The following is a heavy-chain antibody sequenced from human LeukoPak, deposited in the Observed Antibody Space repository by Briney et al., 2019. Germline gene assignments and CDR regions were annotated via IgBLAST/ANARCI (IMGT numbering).Heavy chain of an antibody. D-gene: IGHD4-17*01. CDR1: GFTFSTYA. Sequence: GGSLRLSCAASGFTFSTYAMSWVRQAPGKGLEWVSAISASGGSTYYADSVEGRFTISRDSSKDSLYLQMNSLRAEDTAVYYCAKHSPTVTDLFDYWGQGTLVTVSS. J-gene: IGHJ4*02. CDR2: ISASGGST. CDR3: AKHSPTVTDLFDY. V-gene: IGHV3-23*01.